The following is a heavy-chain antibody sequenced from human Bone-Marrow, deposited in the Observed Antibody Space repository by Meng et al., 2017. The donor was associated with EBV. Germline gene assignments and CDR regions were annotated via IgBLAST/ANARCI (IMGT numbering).Heavy chain of an antibody. CDR2: LIPMLGAP. D-gene: IGHD3-10*01. CDR3: ASESGRGYTPDY. V-gene: IGHV1-69*06. Sequence: QVHLVQSGAEVKKPGSSVKVSCKTSGGTFNSDAISWVRQAPGQGLEWMGGLIPMLGAPNLAQKFQDRVTIIADKSTSTHYMELSSLRSDDTAVYYCASESGRGYTPDYWGRGTLVTVAS. J-gene: IGHJ4*02. CDR1: GGTFNSDA.